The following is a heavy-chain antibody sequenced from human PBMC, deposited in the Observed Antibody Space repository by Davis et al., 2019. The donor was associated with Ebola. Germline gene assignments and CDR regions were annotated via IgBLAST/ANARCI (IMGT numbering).Heavy chain of an antibody. CDR2: ISSSGSII. Sequence: GESLKISCAASGFTFSSYEMNWVRQAPGKGLEWISYISSSGSIIYYADSVKGRFTISRDNAENSLFLQMNNLRDEDTAVYYCARGGQQLTFDYWGQGTLVTVSS. D-gene: IGHD6-13*01. CDR3: ARGGQQLTFDY. CDR1: GFTFSSYE. V-gene: IGHV3-48*03. J-gene: IGHJ4*02.